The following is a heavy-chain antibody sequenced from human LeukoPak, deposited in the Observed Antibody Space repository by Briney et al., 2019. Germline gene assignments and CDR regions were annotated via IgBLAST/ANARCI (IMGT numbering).Heavy chain of an antibody. D-gene: IGHD6-19*01. CDR1: GVTLSSYA. CDR2: ISSSGSGGNT. J-gene: IGHJ5*02. CDR3: ARPYSSGWYSLETGGNWFDP. V-gene: IGHV3-23*01. Sequence: PGGSLRLSCAASGVTLSSYAMSWARQAPGKGLEWVSGISSSGSGGNTYYADSVKGRFTISRDNSKNTLYLQMNSLRAEDTAVYYCARPYSSGWYSLETGGNWFDPWGQGTLVTVSS.